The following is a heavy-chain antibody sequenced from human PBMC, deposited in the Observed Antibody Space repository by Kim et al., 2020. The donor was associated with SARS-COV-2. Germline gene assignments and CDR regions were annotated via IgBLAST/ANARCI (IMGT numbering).Heavy chain of an antibody. D-gene: IGHD3-3*01. CDR3: ARAGEYYDFWSGYYASYFDY. CDR1: GYSISSGYY. V-gene: IGHV4-38-2*02. CDR2: IYHSGST. J-gene: IGHJ4*02. Sequence: ETLSLTCTVSGYSISSGYYWGWIRQPPGKGLEWIGSIYHSGSTYYNPSLKSRVTISVDTSKNQFSLKLSSVTAADTAVYYCARAGEYYDFWSGYYASYFDYWGQGTLVTVSS.